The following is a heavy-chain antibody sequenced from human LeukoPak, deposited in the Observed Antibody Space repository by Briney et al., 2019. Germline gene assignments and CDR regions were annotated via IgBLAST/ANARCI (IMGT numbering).Heavy chain of an antibody. CDR3: AKEGGGSGWYFSDY. Sequence: GGSLRLSCAASGFTFSNFWMNWVRQAPGKGLEWVANIKQDGSVKHYVDSVKGRFTISRDNTKNSLYLQMNSLRAEDTAVYYCAKEGGGSGWYFSDYWGQGTLVTVSS. V-gene: IGHV3-7*03. J-gene: IGHJ4*02. CDR2: IKQDGSVK. CDR1: GFTFSNFW. D-gene: IGHD6-19*01.